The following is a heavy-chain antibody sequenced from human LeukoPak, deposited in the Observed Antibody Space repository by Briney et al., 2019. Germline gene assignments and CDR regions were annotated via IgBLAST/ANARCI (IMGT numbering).Heavy chain of an antibody. J-gene: IGHJ4*02. V-gene: IGHV1-24*01. CDR2: FDPEDGET. CDR3: ATAPNSSDWYDFDY. Sequence: ASVKVSCKVSGYTLTELSMHWVRQAPGKGLEWMGGFDPEDGETIYAQKFQGRVTMTEDTSTDTAYMELSSLRSEDTAVYYCATAPNSSDWYDFDYWGQGTLVTVSS. D-gene: IGHD6-19*01. CDR1: GYTLTELS.